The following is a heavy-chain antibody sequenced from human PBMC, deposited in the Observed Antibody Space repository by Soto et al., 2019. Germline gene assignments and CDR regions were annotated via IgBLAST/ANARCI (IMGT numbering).Heavy chain of an antibody. CDR2: ISAYNGNT. V-gene: IGHV1-18*04. D-gene: IGHD4-17*01. Sequence: GASVKVSCKASGYTFTSYGISWVRQAPGQGLEWMGWISAYNGNTNYAQKLQGRVTMTTDTSTSTAYMELRSLRSDDTAVYYCARFSTVTRPWQDWFDPWGQGTLVTVSS. CDR1: GYTFTSYG. J-gene: IGHJ5*02. CDR3: ARFSTVTRPWQDWFDP.